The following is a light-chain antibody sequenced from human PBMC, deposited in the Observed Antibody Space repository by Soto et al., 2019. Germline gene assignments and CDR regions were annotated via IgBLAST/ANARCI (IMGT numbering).Light chain of an antibody. Sequence: QSVLTQPASVSGSPGQSITISCTGTSSDVEIYNLVSWYQQHPGKAPKLMIYEGSKRPSGVSNRFSGSKSGNTASLTISGLQAEDEADYYCCSYAGSSTWVFGGGTKLTVL. CDR3: CSYAGSSTWV. CDR2: EGS. V-gene: IGLV2-23*01. J-gene: IGLJ3*02. CDR1: SSDVEIYNL.